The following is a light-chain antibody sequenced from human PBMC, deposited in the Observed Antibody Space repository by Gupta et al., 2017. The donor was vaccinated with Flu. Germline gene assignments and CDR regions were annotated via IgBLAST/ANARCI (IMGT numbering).Light chain of an antibody. Sequence: QSALTQPASVSGSPGPSLTISCTGTSSDVGGYNYVSCYQQHPANAHILMIYEVRKRTAGVADRFSASKAGNTASLTISGREGEDEADYYGSSVTTASMRVFGGGTKMSVL. V-gene: IGLV2-14*01. CDR2: EVR. CDR3: SSVTTASMRV. J-gene: IGLJ3*02. CDR1: SSDVGGYNY.